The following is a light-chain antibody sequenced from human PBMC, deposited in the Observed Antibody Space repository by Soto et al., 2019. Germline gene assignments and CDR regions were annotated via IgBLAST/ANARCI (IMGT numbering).Light chain of an antibody. Sequence: EIVMTQSPATLSVSPGERATLSCRASQSVSSNLAWYQQKPGQAPRLLLYGASTRATGIPARFSGSGSGTEFTLTISSLQSEDFAVYYCQQYNNWPPPYTFGQGTKLEIK. CDR1: QSVSSN. CDR3: QQYNNWPPPYT. J-gene: IGKJ2*01. CDR2: GAS. V-gene: IGKV3-15*01.